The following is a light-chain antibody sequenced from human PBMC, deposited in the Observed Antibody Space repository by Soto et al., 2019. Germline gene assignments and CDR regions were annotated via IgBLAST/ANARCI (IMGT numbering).Light chain of an antibody. CDR1: SSDVGGYNY. V-gene: IGLV2-14*01. J-gene: IGLJ2*01. Sequence: QSALTQPASVSGSPGQSITISCTGTSSDVGGYNYVSWYQQNPGKAPKLMIYDVNNRPSGVSNRFSGSKSGNTASLTISGLQAEDEGDYYCSSYTSSITLVFGGGTKLTVL. CDR2: DVN. CDR3: SSYTSSITLV.